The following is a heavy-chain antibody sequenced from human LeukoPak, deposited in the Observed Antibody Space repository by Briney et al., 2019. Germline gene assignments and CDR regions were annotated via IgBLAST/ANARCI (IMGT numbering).Heavy chain of an antibody. CDR2: IYYSGRT. CDR1: GGSISSTNW. Sequence: PSETLSLTCGVSGGSISSTNWWSWVRQPPGKGLEWIGYIYYSGRTYYNPSLKSRVTISLDRSKNQFSLKLSSVTAADTAVYFCARGYGDNSGAFDIWGQGTLVTVSS. CDR3: ARGYGDNSGAFDI. V-gene: IGHV4-4*02. D-gene: IGHD4-23*01. J-gene: IGHJ3*02.